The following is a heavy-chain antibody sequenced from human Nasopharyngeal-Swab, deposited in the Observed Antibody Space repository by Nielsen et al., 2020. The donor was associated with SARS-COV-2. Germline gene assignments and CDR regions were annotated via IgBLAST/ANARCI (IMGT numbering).Heavy chain of an antibody. CDR2: ISSSSNYI. Sequence: GESLKISCVTSGFTFNMYSMHWVRQAPGKGLEWVSSISSSSNYIYYGDSAKGRFTISRDNTQKSLYLEMNSLRVEDTAAYYCARLGTESYHYYSLDVWGQGTTVTVSS. V-gene: IGHV3-21*01. D-gene: IGHD1-1*01. CDR1: GFTFNMYS. J-gene: IGHJ6*02. CDR3: ARLGTESYHYYSLDV.